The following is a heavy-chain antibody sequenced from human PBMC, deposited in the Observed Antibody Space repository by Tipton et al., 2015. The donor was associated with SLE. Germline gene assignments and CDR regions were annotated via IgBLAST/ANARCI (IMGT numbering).Heavy chain of an antibody. Sequence: TLSLTCNVSGASISSGSYYWGWIRQPPGKEPEWIGSVYYSGSTYYTPSLKSRVTTSVDTSKNQFSLSLYSVTVEDTAAYYCARQGTGFGSGRDDYWGQGILVTVSS. V-gene: IGHV4-39*01. D-gene: IGHD1-14*01. J-gene: IGHJ4*02. CDR2: VYYSGST. CDR1: GASISSGSYY. CDR3: ARQGTGFGSGRDDY.